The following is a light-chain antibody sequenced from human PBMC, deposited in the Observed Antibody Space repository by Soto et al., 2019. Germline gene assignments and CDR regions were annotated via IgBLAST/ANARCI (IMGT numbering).Light chain of an antibody. CDR1: QSVSSSY. V-gene: IGKV3-20*01. J-gene: IGKJ3*01. CDR2: GAS. CDR3: QQYGNSPGFT. Sequence: EIVLTQSPGTLSLSPGERATLSCRASQSVSSSYLAWYQQKPGQAPRLLIYGASSRATGIPDSFSGSGSGTDFTLTISRLEPEDFAMYYCQQYGNSPGFTFGPGTKVDIK.